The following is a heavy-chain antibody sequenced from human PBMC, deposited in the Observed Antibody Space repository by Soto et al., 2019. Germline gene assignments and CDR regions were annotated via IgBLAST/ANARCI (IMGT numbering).Heavy chain of an antibody. V-gene: IGHV3-30-3*01. Sequence: GGALRLSCAASGFTFSSYAMHWVRQAPGKGLEWVAVISYDGSNKYYADSVKGRFTISRDNSKNTLYLQMNSLRAEDTAVYYCARDGPYPDYYDSSGYLGGFDYWGQGTLVTVSS. CDR1: GFTFSSYA. CDR3: ARDGPYPDYYDSSGYLGGFDY. J-gene: IGHJ4*02. CDR2: ISYDGSNK. D-gene: IGHD3-22*01.